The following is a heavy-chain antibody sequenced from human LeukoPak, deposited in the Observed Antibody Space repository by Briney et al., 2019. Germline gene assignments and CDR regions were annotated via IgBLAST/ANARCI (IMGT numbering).Heavy chain of an antibody. CDR3: ARDSAVGATGFDY. V-gene: IGHV3-7*01. Sequence: PGGSLRLSCAAFSSYWMTWVRQAPGKGLEWVANIKQDGSEKYYVDSVKGRFTISRDNAKNSLFLQMNSLRAEDTAVYYCARDSAVGATGFDYWGQGTLVTVSS. D-gene: IGHD1-26*01. CDR1: SSYW. CDR2: IKQDGSEK. J-gene: IGHJ4*02.